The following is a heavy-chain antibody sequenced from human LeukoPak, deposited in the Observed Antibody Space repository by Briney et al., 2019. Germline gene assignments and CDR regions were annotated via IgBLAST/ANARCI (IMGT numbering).Heavy chain of an antibody. CDR3: ARASEGIGYFDT. CDR1: GTSFSNDY. V-gene: IGHV4-59*01. J-gene: IGHJ4*02. CDR2: IYHNGRT. D-gene: IGHD3-3*01. Sequence: SETLPLTCTVSGTSFSNDYWSWVRQAPGKGLEWIGYIYHNGRTSYSPSLKSRITMSIDTSQKKFSLNVIAVTAADTAVYYCARASEGIGYFDTWGRGSLVTVSS.